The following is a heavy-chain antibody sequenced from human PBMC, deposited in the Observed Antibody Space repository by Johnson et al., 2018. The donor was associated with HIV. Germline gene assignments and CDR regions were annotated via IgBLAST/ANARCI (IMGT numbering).Heavy chain of an antibody. Sequence: MQLVESGGGLVQPGGSLRLSCAASGFTFSSYWMSWVRQAPGKGLEWVANIKQDGSEKYYVDSVKGRFTISRDNAKNSLYLQMNSLRAEDTAVYYCAKDRVGIYGEPWDIWGQGTMVTVSS. J-gene: IGHJ3*02. V-gene: IGHV3-7*05. CDR2: IKQDGSEK. D-gene: IGHD1-14*01. CDR3: AKDRVGIYGEPWDI. CDR1: GFTFSSYW.